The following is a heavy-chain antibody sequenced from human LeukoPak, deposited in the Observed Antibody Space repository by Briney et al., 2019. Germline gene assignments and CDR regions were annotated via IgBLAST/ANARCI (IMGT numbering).Heavy chain of an antibody. J-gene: IGHJ6*02. D-gene: IGHD4-17*01. V-gene: IGHV3-66*02. CDR3: ARDNDYGDYYYGMDV. CDR2: IYSGGST. Sequence: GGSLRLSCAASGFTVSSNYMSWVRQAPGKGLGWVSVIYSGGSTYYADSVKGRFTIPRDNSKNTLYLQMNSLRAEDTAVYYCARDNDYGDYYYGMDVWGQGTTVTVSS. CDR1: GFTVSSNY.